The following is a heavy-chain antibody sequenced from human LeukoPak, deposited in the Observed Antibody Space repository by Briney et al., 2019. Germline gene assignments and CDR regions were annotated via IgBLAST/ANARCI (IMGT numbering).Heavy chain of an antibody. D-gene: IGHD3-22*01. V-gene: IGHV1-69*05. CDR1: GGTFSSYA. Sequence: SVKVSCKASGGTFSSYAISWVRQAPGQRLEWMGRIIPIFGTANYAQKFQGRVTITTDESTSTAYMELSSLRSEDTAVYYCAREEDSSAPGDYWGQGTLVTVSS. CDR2: IIPIFGTA. J-gene: IGHJ4*02. CDR3: AREEDSSAPGDY.